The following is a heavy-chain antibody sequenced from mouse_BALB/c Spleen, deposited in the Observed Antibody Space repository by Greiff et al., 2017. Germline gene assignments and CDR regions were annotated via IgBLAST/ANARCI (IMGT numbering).Heavy chain of an antibody. CDR2: IWGDGST. CDR3: ARAPYYYGSSFYYAMDY. CDR1: GFSLTGYG. D-gene: IGHD1-1*01. V-gene: IGHV2-6-7*01. J-gene: IGHJ4*01. Sequence: VKVEESGPGLVAPSQSLSITCTVSGFSLTGYGVNWVRQPPGKGLEWLGMIWGDGSTDYNSALKSRLSISKDNSKSQVFLKMNSLQTDDTARYYCARAPYYYGSSFYYAMDYWGQGTSVTVSS.